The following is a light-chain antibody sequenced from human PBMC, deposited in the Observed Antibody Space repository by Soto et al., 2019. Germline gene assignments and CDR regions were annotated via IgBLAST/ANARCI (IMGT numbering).Light chain of an antibody. J-gene: IGLJ2*01. CDR3: YSYAGSRTFVV. CDR2: EVT. V-gene: IGLV2-23*02. CDR1: RTDVGASNN. Sequence: QSALTQPRSVSGSHGQSVTISCTGTRTDVGASNNVSWYQQLPGRAPKLMIYEVTKRPSGVSNRFSGSKSGNTASLTISGLQADDEADYYCYSYAGSRTFVVIGGGTK.